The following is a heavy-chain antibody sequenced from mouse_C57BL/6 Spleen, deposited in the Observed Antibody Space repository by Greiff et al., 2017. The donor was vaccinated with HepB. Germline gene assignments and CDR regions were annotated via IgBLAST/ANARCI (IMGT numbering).Heavy chain of an antibody. Sequence: QVQLQQPGAELVMPGASVKLSCKASGYTFTSYWMHWVKQTPGQGLEWIGEIDPSDSYTNYNQKFKGKSTLTVDKSSSTAYMQLSSLTSEDSAVYYCARLTGTSGYFDVWGTGTTVTVSS. J-gene: IGHJ1*03. D-gene: IGHD4-1*01. CDR1: GYTFTSYW. CDR3: ARLTGTSGYFDV. V-gene: IGHV1-69*01. CDR2: IDPSDSYT.